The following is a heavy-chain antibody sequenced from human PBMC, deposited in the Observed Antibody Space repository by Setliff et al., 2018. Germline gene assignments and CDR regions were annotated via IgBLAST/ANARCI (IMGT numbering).Heavy chain of an antibody. J-gene: IGHJ4*02. Sequence: PSETLSLTCTVSGGSISSYYWSWIRQPPGKGLEWIGYIYASGSTNYNPSLKSRVTLSVDTSKNQFSLKLFSVTAADTAVYYCAHSTTFDLHHDYWGQGALVTVSS. CDR3: AHSTTFDLHHDY. CDR1: GGSISSYY. V-gene: IGHV4-4*08. D-gene: IGHD3-9*01. CDR2: IYASGST.